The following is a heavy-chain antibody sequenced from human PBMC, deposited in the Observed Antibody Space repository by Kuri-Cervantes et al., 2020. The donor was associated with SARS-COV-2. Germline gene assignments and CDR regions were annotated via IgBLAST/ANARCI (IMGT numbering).Heavy chain of an antibody. V-gene: IGHV4-31*03. J-gene: IGHJ6*02. D-gene: IGHD3-3*01. CDR2: IYYSGST. CDR1: GGSISSGDYY. CDR3: ARESVGRITIFGVLIRYGMDV. Sequence: SETLSLTCTVSGGSISSGDYYWSWIRQHPGKGLEWIGYIYYSGSTYYNPSLKSRVTISVDTSKNQFSLKLSSVTAADTAVYYCARESVGRITIFGVLIRYGMDVWGQGTTVTVSS.